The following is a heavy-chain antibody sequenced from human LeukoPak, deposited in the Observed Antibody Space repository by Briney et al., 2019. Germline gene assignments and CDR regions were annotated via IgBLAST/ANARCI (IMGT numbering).Heavy chain of an antibody. CDR1: GFIFSEYA. V-gene: IGHV3-23*01. D-gene: IGHD2-8*01. CDR2: VGGDDTN. CDR3: AKDSWSRNGIYDAFDI. Sequence: GGSLRLSWVASGFIFSEYAMNWVRQAPGKGLEWVSVVGGDDTNYYIDSAKGRFTISRDNSKNTLSLQMNNLRPEDTAVYYCAKDSWSRNGIYDAFDIWGQGTMVTVSS. J-gene: IGHJ3*02.